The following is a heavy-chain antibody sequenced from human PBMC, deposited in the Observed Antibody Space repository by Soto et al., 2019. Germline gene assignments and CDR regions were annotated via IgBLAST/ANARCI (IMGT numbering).Heavy chain of an antibody. CDR2: VNPNSGNT. CDR1: GYTFTSYD. Sequence: QVQLLQSGAEVKKPGASVKVSCKASGYTFTSYDINWVRQATGQGLEWMGWVNPNSGNTGYAQKFQGRVTMTRNTTISTAYMYLRSLRSEDTAVYYCERQKVDARDYWGQGTLVTVSS. D-gene: IGHD2-15*01. V-gene: IGHV1-8*01. J-gene: IGHJ4*02. CDR3: ERQKVDARDY.